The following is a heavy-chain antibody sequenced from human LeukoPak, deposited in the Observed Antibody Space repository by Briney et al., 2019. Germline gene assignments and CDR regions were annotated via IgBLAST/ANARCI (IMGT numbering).Heavy chain of an antibody. CDR2: ISPSGGIT. D-gene: IGHD6-13*01. J-gene: IGHJ4*02. CDR1: GFTFSSSA. V-gene: IGHV3-23*01. CDR3: ARAAAGNDY. Sequence: PGGSLRLSCAASGFTFSSSAMNWVRQAPGKGLEWVSGISPSGGITYYTDSVKGRFTISRDNSKNTVSLQMNSLRAEDTAVYYCARAAAGNDYWGQGTLVTVSS.